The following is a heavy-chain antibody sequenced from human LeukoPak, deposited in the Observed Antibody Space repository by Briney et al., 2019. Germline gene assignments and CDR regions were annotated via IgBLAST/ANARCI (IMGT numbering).Heavy chain of an antibody. J-gene: IGHJ4*02. CDR2: ISGSGGST. Sequence: PGGSLRLSCAASGFTFSSYAMSWVRQAPGKGLEWASAISGSGGSTYYADSVKGRFTISRDNSKNTLYLQMNSLRAEDTAVYYCAKDGEQWLVTRLDYWGQGTLVTVSS. CDR3: AKDGEQWLVTRLDY. CDR1: GFTFSSYA. V-gene: IGHV3-23*01. D-gene: IGHD6-19*01.